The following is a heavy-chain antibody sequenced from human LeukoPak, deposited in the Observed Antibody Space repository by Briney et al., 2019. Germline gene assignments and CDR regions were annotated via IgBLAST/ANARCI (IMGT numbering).Heavy chain of an antibody. V-gene: IGHV1-3*01. CDR1: GYTFTSYA. CDR2: INAGNGHT. D-gene: IGHD6-19*01. J-gene: IGHJ4*02. Sequence: ASVKVSCKASGYTFTSYAMHWVRQAPGQRLEWMGWINAGNGHTKYSQKFQGRVTITRDTSASTAYMELRSLRSEDTALYYCAKDLGWLENFDYWGQGTLVTVSS. CDR3: AKDLGWLENFDY.